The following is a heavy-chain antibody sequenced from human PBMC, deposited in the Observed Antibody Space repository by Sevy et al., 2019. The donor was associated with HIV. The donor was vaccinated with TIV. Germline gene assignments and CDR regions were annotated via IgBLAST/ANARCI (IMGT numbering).Heavy chain of an antibody. Sequence: SETLSLTCTVSGGSMTGYYWSWIRQSPEKGLEYSGYVHYSGRTNYTPSFKSRVTISVDTAKNQFSLKVTSVTAADTAVYYCVRGRDGHNYSSDYWGQGTLVTVSS. J-gene: IGHJ4*02. D-gene: IGHD2-21*01. CDR1: GGSMTGYY. CDR3: VRGRDGHNYSSDY. V-gene: IGHV4-59*01. CDR2: VHYSGRT.